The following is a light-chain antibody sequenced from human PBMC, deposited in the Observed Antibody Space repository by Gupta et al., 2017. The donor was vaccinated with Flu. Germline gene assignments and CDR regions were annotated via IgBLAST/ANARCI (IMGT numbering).Light chain of an antibody. CDR3: QQAHTVPYF. CDR1: RSINTF. V-gene: IGKV1-39*01. CDR2: SAS. J-gene: IGKJ2*01. Sequence: IQMTQSPSSLSASVGDTVTITCRASRSINTFLNWYQQRPGTAPKLLIYSASTLQRGVPSRFSGSGSETACTLTITSLQREDFATYYCQQAHTVPYFFGQGTKLDI.